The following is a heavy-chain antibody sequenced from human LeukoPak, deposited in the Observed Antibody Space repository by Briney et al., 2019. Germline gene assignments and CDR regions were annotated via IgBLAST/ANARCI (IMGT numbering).Heavy chain of an antibody. V-gene: IGHV1-2*02. CDR3: ARGPYEDYDSSGYSSFYYFDY. J-gene: IGHJ4*02. Sequence: ASVKVSCKASGYALIDYYLHWVRQAPGQGLEWMGWINPNSGGTNYAQKFQGRVTMTRDTSISTTYMELSRLRSDDTTVYYCARGPYEDYDSSGYSSFYYFDYWGQGTLVTVSS. CDR1: GYALIDYY. D-gene: IGHD3-22*01. CDR2: INPNSGGT.